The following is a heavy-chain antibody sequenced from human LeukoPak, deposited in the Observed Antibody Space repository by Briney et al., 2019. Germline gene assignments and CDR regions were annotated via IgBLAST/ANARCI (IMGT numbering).Heavy chain of an antibody. CDR3: ARDQQLVLDFDY. Sequence: PAGGSLRLSCAASGFTFSSYAMSWVRQAPGKGLEWVSAISGSGGSTYYADSVKGRFTISRDNSKNTLYLQMNSLRAEDTAVYYCARDQQLVLDFDYWGQGTLVTVSS. CDR1: GFTFSSYA. J-gene: IGHJ4*02. D-gene: IGHD6-13*01. V-gene: IGHV3-23*01. CDR2: ISGSGGST.